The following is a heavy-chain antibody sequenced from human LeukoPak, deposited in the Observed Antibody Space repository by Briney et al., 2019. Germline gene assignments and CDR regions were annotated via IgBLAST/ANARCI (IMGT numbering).Heavy chain of an antibody. Sequence: GGSLRLSCAASGFTFSSYGMHWVRQAPGKGLEWVAVIWYDGSNKYYADSVKGRFTISRDNSKNTLYLQMNSLRAEDTAVYYCAKADSYYYDSSGYYSWGQGTLVTVSS. CDR3: AKADSYYYDSSGYYS. V-gene: IGHV3-33*06. D-gene: IGHD3-22*01. CDR1: GFTFSSYG. CDR2: IWYDGSNK. J-gene: IGHJ4*02.